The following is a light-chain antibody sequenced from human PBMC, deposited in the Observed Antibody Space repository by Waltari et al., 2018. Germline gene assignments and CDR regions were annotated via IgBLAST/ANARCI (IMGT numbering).Light chain of an antibody. J-gene: IGLJ1*01. Sequence: QSALTQPASVSGSPGQSITISCTATSSDVGDYKYVSWYQQHPGKDPKLLIYDVTNMPSAVSFRFSGSKSGYPASLTISGLQAEDEADYYCSSYTTRSTRVFGTGTKVTVL. CDR1: SSDVGDYKY. CDR3: SSYTTRSTRV. V-gene: IGLV2-14*03. CDR2: DVT.